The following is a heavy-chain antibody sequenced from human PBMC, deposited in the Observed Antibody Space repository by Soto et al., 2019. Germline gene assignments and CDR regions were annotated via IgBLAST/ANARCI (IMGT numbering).Heavy chain of an antibody. J-gene: IGHJ6*03. CDR2: IKSKTEGGTT. V-gene: IGHV3-15*01. CDR1: GFTFSNAW. D-gene: IGHD3-10*01. CDR3: TSAPAFRGITMVRGVIEYYYYYMDV. Sequence: GGSLRLSCAASGFTFSNAWMSWVRQAPGKGLEWVGRIKSKTEGGTTDYDAPVKGRFTISRDDSKNTLYLQMNSLKTEDTAVYYCTSAPAFRGITMVRGVIEYYYYYMDVWGKGTTVTVSS.